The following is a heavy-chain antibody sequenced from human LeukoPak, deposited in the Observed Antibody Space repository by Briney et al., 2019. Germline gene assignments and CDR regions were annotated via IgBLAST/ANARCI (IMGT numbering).Heavy chain of an antibody. CDR2: INPNSGGT. CDR1: GYTFTGYY. J-gene: IGHJ5*02. Sequence: GASVKVSCKAPGYTFTGYYMHWVRQAPGQGLEWMGWINPNSGGTNYAQKFQGRVTMTRDTSISTAYMELSRLRSDDTAVYYCARDLPRRNWFDPWGQGTLVTVSS. CDR3: ARDLPRRNWFDP. V-gene: IGHV1-2*02.